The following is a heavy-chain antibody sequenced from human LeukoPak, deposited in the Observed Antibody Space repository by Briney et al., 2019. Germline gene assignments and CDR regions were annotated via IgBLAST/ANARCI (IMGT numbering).Heavy chain of an antibody. J-gene: IGHJ4*02. CDR1: GFIFSTYS. Sequence: PGGSLRLFCAASGFIFSTYSMNWVRQAPGKGLEWVSSISSSTSYIYYADSVKGRFTISRDNAKNSLYLQMNSLRPEDTAVYYCARENSGSYYQFDCWGQGTLVTVSS. CDR2: ISSSTSYI. D-gene: IGHD1-26*01. V-gene: IGHV3-21*01. CDR3: ARENSGSYYQFDC.